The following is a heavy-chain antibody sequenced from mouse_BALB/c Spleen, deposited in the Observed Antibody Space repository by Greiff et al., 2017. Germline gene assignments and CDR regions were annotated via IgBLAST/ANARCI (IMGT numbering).Heavy chain of an antibody. CDR2: IDPSDSET. CDR3: ARWGSKGFAY. CDR1: GYSFTSYW. Sequence: VQGVESGPQLVRPGASVKISCKASGYSFTSYWMHWVKQRPGQGLEWIGMIDPSDSETRLNQKFKDKATLTVDKSSSTAYMQLSSPTSEDSAVYYCARWGSKGFAYWGQGTLVTVSA. J-gene: IGHJ3*01. V-gene: IGHV1S126*01.